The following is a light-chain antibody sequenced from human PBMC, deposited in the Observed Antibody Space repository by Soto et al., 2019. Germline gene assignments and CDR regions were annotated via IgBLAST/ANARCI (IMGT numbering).Light chain of an antibody. V-gene: IGKV3-15*01. CDR2: GAS. CDR3: QQSNNWPYT. Sequence: EIVMTQSPATLSVSPGERATLSCRASQSVSDNLAWYQRKPGQAPRLLIYGASTRATGIPARFSGSGSATEFPPTISSLQSEDFALYYCQQSNNWPYTFGQGTKVDIK. J-gene: IGKJ2*01. CDR1: QSVSDN.